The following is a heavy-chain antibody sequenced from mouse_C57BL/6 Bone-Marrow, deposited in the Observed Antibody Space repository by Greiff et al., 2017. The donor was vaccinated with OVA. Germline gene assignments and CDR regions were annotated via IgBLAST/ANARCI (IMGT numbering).Heavy chain of an antibody. J-gene: IGHJ2*01. D-gene: IGHD1-1*01. CDR1: GFTFSSYG. V-gene: IGHV5-6*01. CDR3: ARLCITTVVATD. CDR2: ISSGGSYT. Sequence: EVQRVESGGDLVKPGGSLKLSCAASGFTFSSYGMSWVRQTPDKRLEWVATISSGGSYTYYPDSVKGRFTISRDNAKNTLYLQMSSLKSEDTAMYYCARLCITTVVATDWGQGTTLTVSS.